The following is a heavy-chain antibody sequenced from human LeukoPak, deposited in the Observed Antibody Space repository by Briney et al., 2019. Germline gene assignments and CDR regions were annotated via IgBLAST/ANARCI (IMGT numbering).Heavy chain of an antibody. J-gene: IGHJ4*02. D-gene: IGHD1-14*01. CDR1: GYTFTSYY. CDR3: ARSFGTGDYFDY. CDR2: INPSGGST. Sequence: ASVRVSCKASGYTFTSYYMHWVRQAPGQGLERMGIINPSGGSTSYAQKFQGRVTITRDTSTSTVYMELSSLRSEDTAVYYCARSFGTGDYFDYWGQGTLVTVSS. V-gene: IGHV1-46*01.